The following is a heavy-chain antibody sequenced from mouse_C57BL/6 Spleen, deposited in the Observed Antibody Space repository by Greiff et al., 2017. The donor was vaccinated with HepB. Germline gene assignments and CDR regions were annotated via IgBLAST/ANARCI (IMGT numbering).Heavy chain of an antibody. J-gene: IGHJ3*01. CDR2: IYPGAGDT. Sequence: VQLQQSGPALVKPGASVKISCKASGYAFSRSWMNWVKQRPGKGLEWIGRIYPGAGDTNYNGKFKGKATLTADKSSSTAYMQLSSLTSEDSAVYFCARETGTRFAYWGQGTLVTVSA. V-gene: IGHV1-82*01. CDR1: GYAFSRSW. CDR3: ARETGTRFAY. D-gene: IGHD3-2*01.